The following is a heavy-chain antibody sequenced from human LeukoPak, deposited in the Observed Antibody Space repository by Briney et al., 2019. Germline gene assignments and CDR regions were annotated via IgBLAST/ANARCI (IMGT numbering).Heavy chain of an antibody. V-gene: IGHV4-59*01. D-gene: IGHD2-8*01. J-gene: IGHJ4*02. CDR2: IYYSGST. CDR1: GGSISSYY. Sequence: KPSETLSLTCTVSGGSISSYYWSWIRQPPGKGLEWSGYIYYSGSTNYNPSLKSRVTISVDTSKNQFSLKLSSVTAADTAVYYCARDLEYCTNGVCYRGFDYWGQGTLVTVSS. CDR3: ARDLEYCTNGVCYRGFDY.